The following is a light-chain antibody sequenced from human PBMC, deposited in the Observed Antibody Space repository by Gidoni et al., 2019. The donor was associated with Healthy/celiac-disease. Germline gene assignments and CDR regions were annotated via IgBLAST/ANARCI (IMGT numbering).Light chain of an antibody. V-gene: IGKV1-33*01. CDR1: QDISNY. CDR3: EQYDNLPYT. CDR2: DAS. Sequence: DIQMTQSPSSLSASVGDRVTITCQASQDISNYLNWYQQKPGKAPKLLIYDASNLETGVPSRFSGSGSGTDLTFTISSLQPEEIATYYCEQYDNLPYTFGPGTKVDIK. J-gene: IGKJ3*01.